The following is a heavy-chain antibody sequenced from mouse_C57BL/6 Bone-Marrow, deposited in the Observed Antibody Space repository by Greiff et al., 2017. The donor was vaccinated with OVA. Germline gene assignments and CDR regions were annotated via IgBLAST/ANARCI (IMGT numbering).Heavy chain of an antibody. CDR2: IYPYNDGT. CDR3: ARGDYYGSSYGFAY. J-gene: IGHJ3*01. CDR1: GYTFTSYG. D-gene: IGHD1-1*01. V-gene: IGHV1-14*01. Sequence: VQLKESGPELVKPGASVKMSCKASGYTFTSYGMHWVKQKPGQGLEWIGYIYPYNDGTKYNEKFKGKATLTSDKSSSTAYMELSSLTSEDSAFYYCARGDYYGSSYGFAYWGQGTLVTVSA.